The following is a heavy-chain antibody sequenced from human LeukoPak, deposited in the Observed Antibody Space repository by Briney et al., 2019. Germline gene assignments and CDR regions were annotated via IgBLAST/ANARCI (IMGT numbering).Heavy chain of an antibody. D-gene: IGHD3-10*01. Sequence: SETLSLTCTVSGGSISSGSYYWSWIRQPAGKGLEWIGRTYTSGSTNYNPSLKSRVTISVDTSKNQLSLKLSSVTAADTAVYYCASGREFGWFDPWGQGTLVTVSS. CDR1: GGSISSGSYY. J-gene: IGHJ5*02. CDR2: TYTSGST. CDR3: ASGREFGWFDP. V-gene: IGHV4-61*02.